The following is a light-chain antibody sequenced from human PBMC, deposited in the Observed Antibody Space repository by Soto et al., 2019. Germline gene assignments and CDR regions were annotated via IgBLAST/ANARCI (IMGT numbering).Light chain of an antibody. CDR2: AAS. V-gene: IGKV1-39*01. CDR3: QHSYSTPWT. CDR1: QSISSY. Sequence: DIHMTQSPSSLSASVGDRVTITCRASQSISSYLNWYQQKPGQAPKLLIYAASSLQSGVPSRFSGSGSGTDFTLTISSLQPEDFATYYCQHSYSTPWTVGQGTKVESK. J-gene: IGKJ1*01.